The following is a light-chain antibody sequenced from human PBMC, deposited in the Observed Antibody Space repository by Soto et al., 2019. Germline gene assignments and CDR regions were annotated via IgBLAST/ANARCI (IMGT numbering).Light chain of an antibody. V-gene: IGLV2-14*01. J-gene: IGLJ1*01. CDR3: SSYTPSSTYV. Sequence: QSVLTQPASVSGSPGQPITISCTGTSTDVGRYNYVSWYQQHPGKAPKLMIYDVANRPSGVSNRFSGSKSGITASLTISGLQAEDEADYYCSSYTPSSTYVFGTGTKVTVL. CDR1: STDVGRYNY. CDR2: DVA.